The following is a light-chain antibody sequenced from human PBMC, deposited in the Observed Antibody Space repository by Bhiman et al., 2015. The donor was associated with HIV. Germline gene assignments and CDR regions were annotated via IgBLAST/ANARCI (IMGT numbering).Light chain of an antibody. J-gene: IGLJ3*02. V-gene: IGLV2-8*01. Sequence: QSALTQPPSASGSPGQSVTISCTGTSSDVGGYNCVSWYQQHPGKAPKLMIYDVSKRPSGVPDRFSGSKSGNTASLTVSGLQAEDEADYYCCAYTGTSAPWVFGGGTKLTVL. CDR3: CAYTGTSAPWV. CDR2: DVS. CDR1: SSDVGGYNC.